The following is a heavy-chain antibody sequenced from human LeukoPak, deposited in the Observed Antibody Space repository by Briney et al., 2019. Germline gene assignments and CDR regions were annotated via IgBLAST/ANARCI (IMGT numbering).Heavy chain of an antibody. CDR3: ARVTGAYSYGGFDY. J-gene: IGHJ4*02. D-gene: IGHD5-18*01. V-gene: IGHV4-59*01. CDR1: GGSISSYY. CDR2: IYYSGST. Sequence: SETLSLTCTVSGGSISSYYWSWIRQPPGKGLEWVGYIYYSGSTSYNPSLKSRVTISVDTSKNQFSLKLTSVTAADTAVYYCARVTGAYSYGGFDYWGQGTLVTVSS.